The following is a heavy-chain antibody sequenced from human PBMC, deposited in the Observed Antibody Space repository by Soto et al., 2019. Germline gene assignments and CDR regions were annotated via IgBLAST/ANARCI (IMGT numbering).Heavy chain of an antibody. CDR2: ISSDGSDK. Sequence: PGGSLRLSCAASGFTFSSYAMHWVRQAPGKGLEWVAVISSDGSDKYYADSVKGRFAISRDDSKSTLYVQLNRMRAEDTALYYCARDRQYGAGFIDVWGQGSTVTLS. J-gene: IGHJ6*02. CDR1: GFTFSSYA. D-gene: IGHD3-10*01. CDR3: ARDRQYGAGFIDV. V-gene: IGHV3-30*09.